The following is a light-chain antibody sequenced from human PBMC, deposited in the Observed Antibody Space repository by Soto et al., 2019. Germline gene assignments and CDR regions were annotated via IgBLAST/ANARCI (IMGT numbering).Light chain of an antibody. Sequence: EIVIKKSPATLSVSPGERATLSCRASQSVSSNLAWYQQKPGQAPRLLIYGASTRATGVPARFSGSGSGTEFTLTISSLQSEDFAVYYCQQYNNWPPITFGQGTRLEI. CDR1: QSVSSN. CDR3: QQYNNWPPIT. CDR2: GAS. V-gene: IGKV3-15*01. J-gene: IGKJ5*01.